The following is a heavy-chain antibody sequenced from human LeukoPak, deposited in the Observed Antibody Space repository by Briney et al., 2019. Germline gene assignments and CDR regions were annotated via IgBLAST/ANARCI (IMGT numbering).Heavy chain of an antibody. Sequence: GGSLRLSCAGSGFTFSSHWMNWVRQAPGKGLEWVASIKDDGSEKHFLDSVNGRFAISRDNAKNSLYLQMSSLRAEDTAVYYCERRGITISGVLVYHYSGLDVWGQGTTVTVSS. D-gene: IGHD3-3*01. CDR1: GFTFSSHW. J-gene: IGHJ6*02. CDR3: ERRGITISGVLVYHYSGLDV. CDR2: IKDDGSEK. V-gene: IGHV3-7*02.